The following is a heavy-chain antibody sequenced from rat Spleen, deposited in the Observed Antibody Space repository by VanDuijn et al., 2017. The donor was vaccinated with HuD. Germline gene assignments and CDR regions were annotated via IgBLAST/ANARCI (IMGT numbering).Heavy chain of an antibody. D-gene: IGHD1-7*01. CDR1: GYSITSNY. CDR3: ARYRNSMGLFDY. J-gene: IGHJ2*01. V-gene: IGHV3-1*01. Sequence: EVQLQESGPGLVKPSQSLSLTCSVTGYSITSNYWGWIRKFPGKKMEWMGFISYSGSTSHNPSLKSRISITRDTSKNQFFLQLNSVTTEDTATYYCARYRNSMGLFDYWGQGLMVTVSS. CDR2: ISYSGST.